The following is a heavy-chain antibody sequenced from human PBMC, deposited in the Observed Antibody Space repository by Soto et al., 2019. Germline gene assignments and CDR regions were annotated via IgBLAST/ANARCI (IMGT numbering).Heavy chain of an antibody. CDR2: LFSGGSA. CDR1: GVTVSSGY. V-gene: IGHV3-53*05. J-gene: IGHJ5*02. Sequence: PGGSLRLSCAASGVTVSSGYMAWVRQAPGKGLEWLSILFSGGSAYYADSVKGRFTVSRDNSKNTLSLEMNSLKVEDTAVYYCARDTRSSGWYDIWGQGTLVTISS. CDR3: ARDTRSSGWYDI. D-gene: IGHD6-19*01.